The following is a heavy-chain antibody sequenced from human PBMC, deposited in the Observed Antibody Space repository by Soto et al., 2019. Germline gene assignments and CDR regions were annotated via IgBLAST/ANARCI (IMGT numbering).Heavy chain of an antibody. V-gene: IGHV1-69*13. CDR1: GGTFSTFV. CDR2: IIPFFGTA. D-gene: IGHD4-17*01. J-gene: IGHJ4*02. CDR3: AKSAPMDAGDKYYYDF. Sequence: GASVKVSCKASGGTFSTFVISWVRQAPGQGLEWMGGIIPFFGTARYSQKFEDRITITADESTNTVYMDLRSLTSEDTAIYYCAKSAPMDAGDKYYYDFWGQGALVTV.